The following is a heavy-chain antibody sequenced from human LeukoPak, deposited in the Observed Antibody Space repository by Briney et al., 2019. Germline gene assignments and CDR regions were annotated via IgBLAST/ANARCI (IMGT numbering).Heavy chain of an antibody. CDR2: TYYRPKWYH. D-gene: IGHD6-19*01. CDR1: GDTVSSNSAA. CDR3: ARFLGIGSQRYYFDS. J-gene: IGHJ4*02. Sequence: SQTLSLTCAISGDTVSSNSAAWSWIRQSPSRGLEWLGRTYYRPKWYHDYAVSVRSRVSVNPDTSKNQFSLQLNSVTPEDTAVYYCARFLGIGSQRYYFDSWGQGTLVTVSS. V-gene: IGHV6-1*01.